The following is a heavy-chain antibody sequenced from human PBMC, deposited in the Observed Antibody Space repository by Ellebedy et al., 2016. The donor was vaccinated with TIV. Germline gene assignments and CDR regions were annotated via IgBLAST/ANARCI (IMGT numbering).Heavy chain of an antibody. V-gene: IGHV3-21*01. D-gene: IGHD4-17*01. Sequence: GESLKISXAASGFTFSSYSMNWVRQAPGKGLEWVSSISSSSSYIYYADSVKGRFTISRDNAKNSLYLQMNSLRAEDTAVYYCARKAKNLYGDLFDYWGQGTLVTVSS. CDR2: ISSSSSYI. J-gene: IGHJ4*02. CDR1: GFTFSSYS. CDR3: ARKAKNLYGDLFDY.